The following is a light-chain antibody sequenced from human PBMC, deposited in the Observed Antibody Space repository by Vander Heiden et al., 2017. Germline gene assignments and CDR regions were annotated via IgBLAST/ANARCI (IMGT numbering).Light chain of an antibody. J-gene: IGLJ3*02. CDR1: SSNIGSEA. CDR3: AAWDDSLNGPV. Sequence: QSVLTQPPSAYGTPGQSVTISCSGSSSNIGSEAVNWYQQLPGTAPKLLIYTKTRRPSGVPDRVSGSRSGTSASLAISGLQSEDEADDYCAAWDDSLNGPVFGGGTKLTVL. CDR2: TKT. V-gene: IGLV1-44*01.